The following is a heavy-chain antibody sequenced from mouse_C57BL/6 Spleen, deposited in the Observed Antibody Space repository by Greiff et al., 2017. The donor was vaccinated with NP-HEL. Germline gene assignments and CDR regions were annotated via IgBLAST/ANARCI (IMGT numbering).Heavy chain of an antibody. CDR2: IYPGGGYT. V-gene: IGHV1-63*01. CDR3: ARKSLGSFDY. D-gene: IGHD3-3*01. Sequence: QVQLQQSGAELVRPGTSVKMSCKASGYTFTNYWIGWAKQRPGHGLEWIGDIYPGGGYTNYNEKFKGKATLTADKSSSTAYMQFSSLTSEDSAIYYCARKSLGSFDYWGQGTTLTVSS. J-gene: IGHJ2*01. CDR1: GYTFTNYW.